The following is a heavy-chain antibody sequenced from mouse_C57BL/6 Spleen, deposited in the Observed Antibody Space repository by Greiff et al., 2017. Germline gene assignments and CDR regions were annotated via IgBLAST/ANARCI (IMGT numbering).Heavy chain of an antibody. J-gene: IGHJ4*01. CDR3: ILYYGSRRYYAMDY. Sequence: EVKVEESGGGLVQPGGSMKLSCVASGFTFSNYWMNWVRQSPEKGLEWVAQIRLKSDNYATHYAESVKGRFTISRDDSKSSVYLQMNNLRAEDTGIYYCILYYGSRRYYAMDYWGQGTSVTVSS. CDR2: IRLKSDNYAT. D-gene: IGHD1-1*01. V-gene: IGHV6-3*01. CDR1: GFTFSNYW.